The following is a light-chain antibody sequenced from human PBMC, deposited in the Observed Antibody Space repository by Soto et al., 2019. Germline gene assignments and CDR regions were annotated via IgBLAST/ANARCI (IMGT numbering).Light chain of an antibody. CDR1: KGIGNV. J-gene: IGKJ1*01. CDR3: QHYNSYSEA. CDR2: KAS. Sequence: SQSSLSASVCDRVTISFRASKGIGNVFGWYQQKPGKATKLLIYKASTLKSGVPSRFSGSGSGTEFTLTISSLQADDFATYYWQHYNSYSEAFGQGTKVDI. V-gene: IGKV1-5*03.